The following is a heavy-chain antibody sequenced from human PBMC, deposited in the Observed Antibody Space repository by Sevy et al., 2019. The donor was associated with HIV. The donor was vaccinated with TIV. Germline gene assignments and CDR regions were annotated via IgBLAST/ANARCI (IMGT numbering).Heavy chain of an antibody. J-gene: IGHJ4*02. Sequence: ASVKVSCKASGGTFSSYAISWVRQAPGQWLEWMGGIIPIFGTANYAQKFQGRVTITADESTSTAYMELSSLRSEDTAVYYCVRGYYDSSGYYRYYFDYWGQGTLVTVSS. D-gene: IGHD3-22*01. V-gene: IGHV1-69*13. CDR3: VRGYYDSSGYYRYYFDY. CDR2: IIPIFGTA. CDR1: GGTFSSYA.